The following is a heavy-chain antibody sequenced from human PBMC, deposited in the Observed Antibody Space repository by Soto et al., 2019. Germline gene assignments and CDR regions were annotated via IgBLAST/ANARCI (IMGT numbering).Heavy chain of an antibody. CDR3: TRSSRGTGGDFDF. D-gene: IGHD2-8*02. V-gene: IGHV1-8*01. CDR2: MNPASGDT. J-gene: IGHJ4*02. Sequence: AAGKSCCEATGYTFPSYDIDWVQQATGQGLEWMGWMNPASGDTGYVQKFQGRVTFTRDTSVTTAYLELSSLTSEDTAVYYCTRSSRGTGGDFDFWRQGTPVTASS. CDR1: GYTFPSYD.